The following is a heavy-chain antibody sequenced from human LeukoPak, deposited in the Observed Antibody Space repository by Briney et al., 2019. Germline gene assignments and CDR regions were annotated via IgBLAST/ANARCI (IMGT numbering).Heavy chain of an antibody. V-gene: IGHV3-30*18. J-gene: IGHJ4*02. D-gene: IGHD3-22*01. CDR2: ISYDGSNK. CDR3: AKGSYYASSGYYDGRD. CDR1: GFTFSSYG. Sequence: SGGSLRLSCAASGFTFSSYGMHWVRQAPGKGLEWVAVISYDGSNKYYADSVKGRFTISRDNSKNTLYLQMNSLRAEDTAVYYCAKGSYYASSGYYDGRDWGQGTLVTVSS.